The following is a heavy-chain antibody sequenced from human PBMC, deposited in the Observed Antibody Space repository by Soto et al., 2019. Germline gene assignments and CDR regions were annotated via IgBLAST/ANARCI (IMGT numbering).Heavy chain of an antibody. CDR3: ARAPDYDILIGYYNHYFDK. CDR2: IHYSGST. J-gene: IGHJ4*02. Sequence: QVQLQESGPGLVKPSQTLSLTCTVSGGSIGSGGYYWSWIGQHPGKGLEWIGYIHYSGSTHYNASLKSRVIISVDTSKNQFSLKLSSVTAADTAVYFCARAPDYDILIGYYNHYFDKWGQGNLVTVSS. V-gene: IGHV4-31*03. D-gene: IGHD3-9*01. CDR1: GGSIGSGGYY.